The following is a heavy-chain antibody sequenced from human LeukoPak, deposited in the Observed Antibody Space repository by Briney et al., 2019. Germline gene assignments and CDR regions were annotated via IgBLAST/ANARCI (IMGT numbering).Heavy chain of an antibody. CDR1: GFTFSSYE. J-gene: IGHJ4*02. CDR2: ISSTGSTV. Sequence: GGSLRLSXAASGFTFSSYEMNWVRQAPGKGLEWVSYISSTGSTVYYADSVKGRFTISRDSAKSSLYLQMNSLRAEDTAVYYCASGGRYSSGWYYFDYWGQGTLVTVSS. V-gene: IGHV3-48*03. CDR3: ASGGRYSSGWYYFDY. D-gene: IGHD6-19*01.